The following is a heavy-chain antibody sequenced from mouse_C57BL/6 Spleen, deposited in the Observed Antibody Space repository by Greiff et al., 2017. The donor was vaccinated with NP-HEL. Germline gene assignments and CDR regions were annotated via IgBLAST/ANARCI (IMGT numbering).Heavy chain of an antibody. CDR2: IDPSDSYT. Sequence: QVQRKQNGAELVKPGASVKLSCKASGYTFTSYWMQWVKQRPGQGLEWIGEIDPSDSYTNYNQKFKGKATLTVDTSSSTAYMQLSSLTSEDSAVYYCARGFYYAMDYWGQGTSVTVSS. J-gene: IGHJ4*01. CDR3: ARGFYYAMDY. CDR1: GYTFTSYW. V-gene: IGHV1-50*01.